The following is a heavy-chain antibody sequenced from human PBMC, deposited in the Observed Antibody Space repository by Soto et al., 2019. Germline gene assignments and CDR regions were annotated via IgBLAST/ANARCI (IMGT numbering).Heavy chain of an antibody. D-gene: IGHD2-2*01. Sequence: SETLSLTCTVSGGSISSYYWSWIRQPPGKGLEWIGHIYYSGSTNYNPSLKSRVTISVDTSKNQFSLKLSSVTAADTAVYYCARGEYCSSTSCYAGLLDPVGQGTLVTVSS. CDR3: ARGEYCSSTSCYAGLLDP. CDR1: GGSISSYY. CDR2: IYYSGST. J-gene: IGHJ5*02. V-gene: IGHV4-59*01.